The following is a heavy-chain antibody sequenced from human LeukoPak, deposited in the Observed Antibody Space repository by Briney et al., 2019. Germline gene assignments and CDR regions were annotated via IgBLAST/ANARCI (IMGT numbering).Heavy chain of an antibody. V-gene: IGHV3-15*01. CDR2: IKTKTDGGTT. J-gene: IGHJ4*02. Sequence: GGSLRLSSAAAGFTFSNAWMSCVRQAPGKVLEWVGRIKTKTDGGTTDYAAPVKGRFTISRDDSKNPLYLQMYSLKTVDTAVYYCITGFGYWGQGTLVAVSS. CDR3: ITGFGY. CDR1: GFTFSNAW.